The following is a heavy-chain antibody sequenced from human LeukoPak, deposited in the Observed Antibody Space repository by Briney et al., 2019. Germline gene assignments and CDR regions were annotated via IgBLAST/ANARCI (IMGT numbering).Heavy chain of an antibody. CDR1: GGSFSGYY. Sequence: SETLSLTCAVYGGSFSGYYWSWIRQPPGKGLEWIGEINHSGSTNYNPSLKNRVTISVDTSKNQFSLKLSSVTAADTAVYYCAGSFTYYYDSSGSPSYWGQGTLVTVSS. D-gene: IGHD3-22*01. V-gene: IGHV4-34*01. J-gene: IGHJ4*02. CDR2: INHSGST. CDR3: AGSFTYYYDSSGSPSY.